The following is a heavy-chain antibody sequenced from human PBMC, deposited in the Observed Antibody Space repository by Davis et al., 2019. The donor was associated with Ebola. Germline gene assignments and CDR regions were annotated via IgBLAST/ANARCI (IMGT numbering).Heavy chain of an antibody. J-gene: IGHJ2*01. CDR3: ARAGEWRNNWYGWYFDL. Sequence: GESLKISCAASGFTFSRFAMHWVRQAPGKGLEWLGVISSDGSNKYYADSVKGRFTFSRDNSKKMLFLQMNPLRVDDTAIYSCARAGEWRNNWYGWYFDLWGRGTLVTVSS. V-gene: IGHV3-30*04. CDR2: ISSDGSNK. CDR1: GFTFSRFA. D-gene: IGHD1-1*01.